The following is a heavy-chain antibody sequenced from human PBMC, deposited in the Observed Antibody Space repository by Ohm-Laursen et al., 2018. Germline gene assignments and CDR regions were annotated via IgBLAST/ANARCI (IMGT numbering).Heavy chain of an antibody. CDR2: ISGGGGGT. CDR3: FPHLKMTFGAVPFDS. V-gene: IGHV3-23*01. D-gene: IGHD3-3*01. CDR1: GFTFSSCA. J-gene: IGHJ4*02. Sequence: SLRLSCTASGFTFSSCAMTWVRQAPGKGLEWVSGISGGGGGTYYADSVKGRFTISRDNSKNTLYLQMNSLRAEDTAVYYCFPHLKMTFGAVPFDSWGQGTPVTVSS.